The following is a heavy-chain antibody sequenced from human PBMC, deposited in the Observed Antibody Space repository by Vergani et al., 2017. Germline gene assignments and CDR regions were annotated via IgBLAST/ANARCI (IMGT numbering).Heavy chain of an antibody. CDR2: ISSSSNYI. D-gene: IGHD3-3*01. V-gene: IGHV3-21*01. CDR1: GFTFSSYS. J-gene: IGHJ4*02. CDR3: ARDGWDYDFWSDYGY. Sequence: EVQLVESGGGLVKPGGSLRLSCAASGFTFSSYSMNWVRQAPGKELEWVSSISSSSNYIYYADSVKGRFTISRDNAKNSLYLQMNSLRAEDTAVYYCARDGWDYDFWSDYGYWGQGTLVTVSS.